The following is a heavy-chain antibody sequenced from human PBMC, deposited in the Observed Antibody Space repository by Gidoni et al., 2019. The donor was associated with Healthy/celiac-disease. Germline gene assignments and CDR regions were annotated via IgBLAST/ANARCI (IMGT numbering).Heavy chain of an antibody. V-gene: IGHV3-23*01. D-gene: IGHD5-18*01. Sequence: EVQLLESGGGLVQPGGSLRLSCAASGFTFSSYAMSWVRQAPGKGLEWVSAISGSGGSTYYADSVKGRFTISRDNSKNTLYLQMNSLRAEDTAVYYCANTRGYSRGYPPYGMDVWGQGTTVTVSS. CDR1: GFTFSSYA. CDR3: ANTRGYSRGYPPYGMDV. J-gene: IGHJ6*02. CDR2: ISGSGGST.